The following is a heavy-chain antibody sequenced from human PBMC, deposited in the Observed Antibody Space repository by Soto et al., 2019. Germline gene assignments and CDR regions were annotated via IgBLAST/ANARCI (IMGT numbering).Heavy chain of an antibody. J-gene: IGHJ4*02. V-gene: IGHV2-5*02. D-gene: IGHD2-2*01. Sequence: ITLKESGPTLVKPTQTLTLTCTFSGFSLSTSGVRVGWIRQPPGKALEWLALIYWDDDKRYSPSLKSRLTITKDTSKNQVVLTMTNMDPVDTATYYCAHSRWVYCSTTSCPYYFDYWGQGTLVTVSS. CDR2: IYWDDDK. CDR1: GFSLSTSGVR. CDR3: AHSRWVYCSTTSCPYYFDY.